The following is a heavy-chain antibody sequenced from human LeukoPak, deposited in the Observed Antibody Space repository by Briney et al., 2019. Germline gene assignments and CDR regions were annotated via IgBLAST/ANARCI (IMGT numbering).Heavy chain of an antibody. Sequence: GESLKISCRGSGYSFTSYWVAWVRQMPGKGLEWMGIIYGSDSDTRYSPSFQGQVTISADKSISTAYLQWSSLKASDTAMYYCARREYYYDSSGYSVGYFDYWGQGTLVTVSS. J-gene: IGHJ4*02. CDR1: GYSFTSYW. CDR2: IYGSDSDT. V-gene: IGHV5-51*01. D-gene: IGHD3-22*01. CDR3: ARREYYYDSSGYSVGYFDY.